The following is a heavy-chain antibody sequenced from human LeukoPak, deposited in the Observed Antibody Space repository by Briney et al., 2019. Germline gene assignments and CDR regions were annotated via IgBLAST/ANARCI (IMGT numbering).Heavy chain of an antibody. D-gene: IGHD2-2*01. CDR1: GGSISSSSYY. CDR2: IYYSGST. Sequence: PSETLSLTCTVSGGSISSSSYYWGWIRQPPGKGLEWIGSIYYSGSTYYNPSLKSRVTISVDTSKNQFSLKLSSVTAADTAVYYCARHGAPMLCCSSTSCPLGYWGQGTLVTVSS. CDR3: ARHGAPMLCCSSTSCPLGY. V-gene: IGHV4-39*01. J-gene: IGHJ4*02.